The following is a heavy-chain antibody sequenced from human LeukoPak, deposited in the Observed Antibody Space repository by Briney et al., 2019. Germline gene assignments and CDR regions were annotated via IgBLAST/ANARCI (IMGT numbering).Heavy chain of an antibody. Sequence: SETLSLTCTVSGGSISSSSYYWGWIRQPPGKGLEWIGSIYYSGSTYYNPSLKSRVAISVDTSKSQFSLNLTSVTAADTALYYCARGGSGVGASTAFDVWGQGTVVTVSS. J-gene: IGHJ3*01. V-gene: IGHV4-39*07. D-gene: IGHD1-26*01. CDR3: ARGGSGVGASTAFDV. CDR1: GGSISSSSYY. CDR2: IYYSGST.